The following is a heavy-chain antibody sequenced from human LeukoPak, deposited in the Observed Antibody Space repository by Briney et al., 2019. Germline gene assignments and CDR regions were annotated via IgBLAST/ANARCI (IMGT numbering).Heavy chain of an antibody. D-gene: IGHD2-2*01. CDR1: GHIVTGYH. Sequence: ASAMVSCKASGHIVTGYHMYWVRRAPGQWLEWMGRINPNSGDTNYAQKFHGRVTMTRDTSISTAYMELSRLRSDDTAVYYCARDYCSSTSCLFDYWGQGALVTVSS. J-gene: IGHJ4*02. V-gene: IGHV1-2*06. CDR3: ARDYCSSTSCLFDY. CDR2: INPNSGDT.